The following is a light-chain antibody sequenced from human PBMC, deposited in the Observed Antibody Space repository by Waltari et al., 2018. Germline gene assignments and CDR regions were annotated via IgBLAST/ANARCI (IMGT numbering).Light chain of an antibody. CDR3: CSYAGSRV. V-gene: IGLV2-23*01. CDR2: EGS. Sequence: QSALTQPASGSGSPGPSLTISCTGTSSDVGCYNLVSWYQQHPGKAPKLMIYEGSKRPSGVSNRFSGSKSGNTASLTISGLQAEDEADYYCCSYAGSRVFGGGTKLTVL. J-gene: IGLJ2*01. CDR1: SSDVGCYNL.